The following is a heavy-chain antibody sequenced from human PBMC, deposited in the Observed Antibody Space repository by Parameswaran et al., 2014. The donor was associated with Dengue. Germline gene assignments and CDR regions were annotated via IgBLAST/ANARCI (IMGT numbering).Heavy chain of an antibody. V-gene: IGHV1-69*02. CDR2: IIPILGIA. D-gene: IGHD6-19*01. Sequence: WVRQAPGQGLEWMGRIIPILGIANYAQKFQGRVTITADKSTSTVYMELSSLRSEDTAVYYCARTPHGQWLAFDYWGQGTLVTVSS. J-gene: IGHJ4*02. CDR3: ARTPHGQWLAFDY.